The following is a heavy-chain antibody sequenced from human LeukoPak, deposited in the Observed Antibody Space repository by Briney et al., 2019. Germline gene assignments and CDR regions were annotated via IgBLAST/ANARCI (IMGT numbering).Heavy chain of an antibody. CDR3: ARDIDGGGYLTPFDF. J-gene: IGHJ4*02. CDR2: FNPRGGST. CDR1: GYTFSRYN. V-gene: IGHV1-46*01. D-gene: IGHD3-22*01. Sequence: ASVKVSCRASGYTFSRYNIHWVRQAPGQGLEWMGTFNPRGGSTSYAQKFQGRLTLTSDTSTSTVYMDLNSLKSEDTALYYCARDIDGGGYLTPFDFWGQGTLVTVSP.